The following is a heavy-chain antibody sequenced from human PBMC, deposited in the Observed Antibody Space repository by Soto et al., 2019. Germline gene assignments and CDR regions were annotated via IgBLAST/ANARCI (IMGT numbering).Heavy chain of an antibody. D-gene: IGHD6-19*01. CDR2: IWYDGSNK. V-gene: IGHV3-33*01. CDR1: GFTFSSYG. Sequence: PGGSLRLSCAASGFTFSSYGMHWVRQAPGKGLEWVAVIWYDGSNKYYADSVKGRFTISRDNSKNTLYLQMNSLRAEDTAVYYCARASGWGTLDYWGQGTLVTVSS. CDR3: ARASGWGTLDY. J-gene: IGHJ4*02.